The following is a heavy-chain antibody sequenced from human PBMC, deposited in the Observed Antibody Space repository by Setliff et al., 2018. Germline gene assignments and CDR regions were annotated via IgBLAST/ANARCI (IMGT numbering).Heavy chain of an antibody. V-gene: IGHV4-31*03. D-gene: IGHD2-2*01. CDR1: GGSISSGGYY. CDR2: IYYSGST. CDR3: ARVARVVLSRNAFDI. J-gene: IGHJ3*02. Sequence: TLSLPCTVSGGSISSGGYYWSWIRQHPGKGLEWIGYIYYSGSTYYNPSLKSRVTISVDTSKNQFSLKLSSVTAADTAVYYCARVARVVLSRNAFDIWGQGTMGTVSS.